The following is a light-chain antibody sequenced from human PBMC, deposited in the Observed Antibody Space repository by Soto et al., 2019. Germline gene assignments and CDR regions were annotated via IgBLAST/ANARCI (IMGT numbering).Light chain of an antibody. V-gene: IGLV2-23*01. Sequence: QSVLTQAASVSGSPGQSITISCTGSSSDVGSYNLVSWYQQYPGKAPKVMIYEGTKRPSGVSNRFSGSKSGNTASLTISGLQAEDEADYYCRSYAGSNTYVFGTGTKVTVL. J-gene: IGLJ1*01. CDR1: SSDVGSYNL. CDR3: RSYAGSNTYV. CDR2: EGT.